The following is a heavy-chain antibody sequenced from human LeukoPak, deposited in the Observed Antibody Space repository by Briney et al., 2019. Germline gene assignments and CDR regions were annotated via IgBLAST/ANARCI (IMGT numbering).Heavy chain of an antibody. CDR3: ARDPSFSGGFDP. V-gene: IGHV4-59*11. CDR1: GGSISSHY. J-gene: IGHJ5*02. CDR2: IYYSGST. Sequence: SETLSLTCTVSGGSISSHYWSWIRQPPGKGLEWIGYIYYSGSTNYNPSLKSRVTISIDTSTNQFSLKLNSVTAADTAVYYCARDPSFSGGFDPWGQGTLVTVSS. D-gene: IGHD3-10*01.